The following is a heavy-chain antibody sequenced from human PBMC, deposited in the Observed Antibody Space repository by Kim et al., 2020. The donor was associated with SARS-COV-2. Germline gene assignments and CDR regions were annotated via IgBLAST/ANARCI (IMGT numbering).Heavy chain of an antibody. J-gene: IGHJ3*02. V-gene: IGHV3-23*03. Sequence: SVKGRFTISRDNSKNTLYLQMNSLRAEDTAVYYCAKGDADSSGWYGAFDIWGQGTMVTVSS. D-gene: IGHD6-19*01. CDR3: AKGDADSSGWYGAFDI.